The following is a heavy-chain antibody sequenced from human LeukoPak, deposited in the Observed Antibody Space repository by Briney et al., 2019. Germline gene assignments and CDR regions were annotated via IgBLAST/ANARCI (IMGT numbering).Heavy chain of an antibody. D-gene: IGHD3-22*01. V-gene: IGHV1-2*02. CDR2: INPNSGAT. Sequence: ASVKVSCKASGGTFSNYAISWVRQAPGQGLEWMGWINPNSGATNYVQKFQGRVTMTRDTSISTAYMELSRLRSSDTAVYYCARAIMYYSDSNGYEDYWGQGTLVTVSS. J-gene: IGHJ4*02. CDR3: ARAIMYYSDSNGYEDY. CDR1: GGTFSNYA.